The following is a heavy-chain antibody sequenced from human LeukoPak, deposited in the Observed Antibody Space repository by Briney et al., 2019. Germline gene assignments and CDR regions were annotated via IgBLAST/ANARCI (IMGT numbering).Heavy chain of an antibody. J-gene: IGHJ3*02. D-gene: IGHD2-15*01. Sequence: PSETLSLTCTVSGVSVSDGRYYWTWIRQHPGKGLEWIGYKYYSASAKYNPSLKSRLTISLDTSKNQFSLQLSSVTAADTATYYCVTPYCSGISWLDVFNMWGQGTRVTVSS. CDR2: KYYSASA. CDR1: GVSVSDGRYY. CDR3: VTPYCSGISWLDVFNM. V-gene: IGHV4-31*03.